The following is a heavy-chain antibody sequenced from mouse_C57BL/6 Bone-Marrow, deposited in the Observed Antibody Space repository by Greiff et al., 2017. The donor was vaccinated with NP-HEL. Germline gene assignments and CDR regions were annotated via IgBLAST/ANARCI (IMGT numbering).Heavy chain of an antibody. J-gene: IGHJ2*01. CDR1: GYAFPNYL. V-gene: IGHV1-54*01. Sequence: QVQLQQSGAELVRPGTSVKVSCKASGYAFPNYLIEWVKQRPGQGLEWIGVINPGSGGTNYNEKFKGKATLTADKSSSTAYMQLSSLTSEDSAVYFCARSGYYYGSSLRGDYWGQGTTLTVSS. CDR3: ARSGYYYGSSLRGDY. D-gene: IGHD1-1*01. CDR2: INPGSGGT.